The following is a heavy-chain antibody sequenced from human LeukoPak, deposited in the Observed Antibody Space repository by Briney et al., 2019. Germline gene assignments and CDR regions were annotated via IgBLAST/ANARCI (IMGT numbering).Heavy chain of an antibody. CDR2: IYYSGST. D-gene: IGHD6-13*01. V-gene: IGHV4-39*01. J-gene: IGHJ4*02. CDR1: GGSISRSSYY. Sequence: PSETLSLTCTVSGGSISRSSYYWGWIRQPPGKGLEWIGSIYYSGSTYYNPSLKSRVTISLDAFQNQFSLRLSSVTAADTAVFYCARSYNNSWYASDYWGQGTLVTVSS. CDR3: ARSYNNSWYASDY.